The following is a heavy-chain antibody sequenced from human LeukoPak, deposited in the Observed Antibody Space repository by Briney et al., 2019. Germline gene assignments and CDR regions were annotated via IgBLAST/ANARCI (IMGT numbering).Heavy chain of an antibody. CDR1: GDSVSSNSSA. CDR3: ARGGAPKLELLSWFDP. Sequence: SQTLSLTCAISGDSVSSNSSAWHWIRQSPSRGLEWLGRTYYKSKWYNDYAVSVKSRITINPDTSKNQFSLQLNSVTPEDTAVYYCARGGAPKLELLSWFDPWGQGTLVTVSS. V-gene: IGHV6-1*01. J-gene: IGHJ5*02. D-gene: IGHD1-7*01. CDR2: TYYKSKWYN.